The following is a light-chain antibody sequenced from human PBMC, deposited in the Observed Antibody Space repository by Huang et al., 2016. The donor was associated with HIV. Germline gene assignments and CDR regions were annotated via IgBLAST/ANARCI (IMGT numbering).Light chain of an antibody. CDR3: QHYGGSPPFT. Sequence: EVVLTQSPGTLSLSPGDTATLSCRASQSVISSYLAWYQQKPGQTPRLLIYGASRRATGIPDRFSGSGSGTEYTLTINNLEPEDFAVYFCQHYGGSPPFTFGPGTKVHIK. V-gene: IGKV3-20*01. CDR1: QSVISSY. J-gene: IGKJ3*01. CDR2: GAS.